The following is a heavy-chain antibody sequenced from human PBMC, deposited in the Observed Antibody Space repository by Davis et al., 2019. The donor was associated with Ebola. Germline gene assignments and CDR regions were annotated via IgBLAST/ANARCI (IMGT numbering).Heavy chain of an antibody. V-gene: IGHV1-18*01. D-gene: IGHD6-13*01. CDR2: ISAYNGNT. CDR3: ARVSDSWYGGYYYGMDV. Sequence: ASVKVSCKASGYTFTSYGISWVRQAPGQGLEWMGWISAYNGNTNYAQKLQGRVTMTTDTSTSTAYMELRSLRSDDTAVYYCARVSDSWYGGYYYGMDVWGQGTTVTVSS. CDR1: GYTFTSYG. J-gene: IGHJ6*02.